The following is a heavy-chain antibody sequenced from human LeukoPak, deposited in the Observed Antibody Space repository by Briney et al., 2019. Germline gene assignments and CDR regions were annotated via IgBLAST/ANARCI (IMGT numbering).Heavy chain of an antibody. CDR3: AKVSCPRGGYYFDY. CDR1: GFTFNDYA. CDR2: ISWNSGNI. V-gene: IGHV3-9*01. D-gene: IGHD3-10*01. J-gene: IGHJ4*02. Sequence: GGSLRLSCAASGFTFNDYAMHWVRQAPGKGLEWVSGISWNSGNIGYADSVKGRFSISRDNAMNSLYLQMNSLRAEDTALYYCAKVSCPRGGYYFDYWGQGSLVTVSS.